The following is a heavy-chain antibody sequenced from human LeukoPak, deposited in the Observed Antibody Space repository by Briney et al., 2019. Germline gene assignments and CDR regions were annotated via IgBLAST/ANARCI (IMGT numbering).Heavy chain of an antibody. CDR2: IHHSGST. CDR3: ARGGYSSGPDDY. CDR1: GFNFCSYG. D-gene: IGHD5-18*01. V-gene: IGHV4-38-2*01. J-gene: IGHJ4*02. Sequence: GSLRLSCAASGFNFCSYGMHWVRQAPGKGLEWIGSIHHSGSTYFNPSLKSRVTISLDLSKNQFSLKLSSVTAADTAVYYCARGGYSSGPDDYWGQGTLVTVSS.